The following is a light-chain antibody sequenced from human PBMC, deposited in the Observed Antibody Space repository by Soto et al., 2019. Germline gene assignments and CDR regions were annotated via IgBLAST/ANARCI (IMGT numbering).Light chain of an antibody. CDR2: GAS. J-gene: IGKJ4*01. Sequence: EIVLTQSPGTLSLSPGERATLSCRASQSVSSNLAWYQQKPGQAPRLLIYGASTRATGIPARFSGSGSGTEFTLTISSLQSEDFAVYSCQQYNNWPPLTFGGGTKVEIK. CDR1: QSVSSN. CDR3: QQYNNWPPLT. V-gene: IGKV3-15*01.